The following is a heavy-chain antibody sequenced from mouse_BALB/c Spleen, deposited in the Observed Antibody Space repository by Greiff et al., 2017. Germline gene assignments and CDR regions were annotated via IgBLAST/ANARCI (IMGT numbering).Heavy chain of an antibody. CDR3: ATLYDDYEVSWFAY. J-gene: IGHJ3*01. Sequence: VQLQQSGAELARPGASVKLSCKASGYTFTSYWMPWVNQRPGQGLEWIGAIYPGDGDTRYTQKFKGKATLTADKASSTAYMQLSSLASEDSAVYYCATLYDDYEVSWFAYWGQGTLVTVSA. CDR1: GYTFTSYW. D-gene: IGHD2-4*01. V-gene: IGHV1-87*01. CDR2: IYPGDGDT.